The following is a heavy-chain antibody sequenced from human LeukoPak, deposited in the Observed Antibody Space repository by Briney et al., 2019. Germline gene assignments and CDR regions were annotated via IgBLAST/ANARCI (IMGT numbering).Heavy chain of an antibody. Sequence: HAGGSLRLSCAASGFTFSTYDMYWVRQAPGKGLECVASISRNSGAYTYYAASVKGRFTISRDNSRSTLYLQMNGLRAEDTAVYYCSKKGQNGDYGKPDWGQGTLVTVSS. D-gene: IGHD4-17*01. CDR1: GFTFSTYD. V-gene: IGHV3-23*01. CDR3: SKKGQNGDYGKPD. J-gene: IGHJ4*02. CDR2: ISRNSGAYT.